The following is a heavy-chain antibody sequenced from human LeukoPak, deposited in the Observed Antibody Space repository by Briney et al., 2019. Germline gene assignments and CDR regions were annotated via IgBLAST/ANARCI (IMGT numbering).Heavy chain of an antibody. CDR2: TYYRSKWYN. CDR3: ARDRGNWNYGYYYYYMDV. Sequence: SQTLSLTCAISGDSVSSNSAAWNWSRQSPSRGLEWLGRTYYRSKWYNDYAVSVKSRITINPDTSKNQFSLQLNSVTPEDTAVYYCARDRGNWNYGYYYYYMDVWGKGTTVTVSS. J-gene: IGHJ6*03. V-gene: IGHV6-1*01. D-gene: IGHD1-7*01. CDR1: GDSVSSNSAA.